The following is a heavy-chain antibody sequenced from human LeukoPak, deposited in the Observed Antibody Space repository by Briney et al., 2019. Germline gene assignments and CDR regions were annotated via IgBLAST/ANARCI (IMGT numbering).Heavy chain of an antibody. CDR1: GGSVSDNH. D-gene: IGHD2-2*02. V-gene: IGHV4-4*07. Sequence: SETLSLTCDVSGGSVSDNHWSWIRLAAGKGLEWIGRIHSSGSTSYNRSLKSRVTLSIDTSKNEFALKLSSMTAADTAVYYCAREARRYCTSTTCYMDFFFDYWGQGTLVTVSS. CDR2: IHSSGST. J-gene: IGHJ4*02. CDR3: AREARRYCTSTTCYMDFFFDY.